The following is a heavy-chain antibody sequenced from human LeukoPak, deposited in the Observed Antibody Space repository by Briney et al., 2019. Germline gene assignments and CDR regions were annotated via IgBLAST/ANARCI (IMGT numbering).Heavy chain of an antibody. V-gene: IGHV1-69*04. CDR2: IIPILGIA. CDR3: ARSRLDVYYFDY. D-gene: IGHD3-16*01. J-gene: IGHJ4*02. Sequence: SVKVSCKASGGTFTSYAISWVRQAPGQGLEWMGRIIPILGIANYAQKFQGRVTITADKSTSTAYMELSSLRSEDTAVYYCARSRLDVYYFDYWGQGTLVTVSS. CDR1: GGTFTSYA.